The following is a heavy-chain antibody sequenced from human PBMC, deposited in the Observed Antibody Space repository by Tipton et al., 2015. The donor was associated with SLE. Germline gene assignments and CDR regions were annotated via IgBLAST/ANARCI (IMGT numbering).Heavy chain of an antibody. J-gene: IGHJ5*02. CDR1: GGSISSGSYY. V-gene: IGHV4-61*02. CDR2: IYTSGST. Sequence: LRLSYTVSGGSISSGSYYWSWIRQPAGKGLEWIGRIYTSGSTNYNPSLKSRVTISVDTSKNQFSLKLSSVTAADTAVYYCARDLEWLFGWFDPWGQGTLVTVSS. D-gene: IGHD3-3*01. CDR3: ARDLEWLFGWFDP.